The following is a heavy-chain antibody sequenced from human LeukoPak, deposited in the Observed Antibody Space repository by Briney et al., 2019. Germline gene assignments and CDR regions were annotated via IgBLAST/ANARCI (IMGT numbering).Heavy chain of an antibody. CDR3: ARGRLDSSGWYYYYGMDV. D-gene: IGHD6-19*01. V-gene: IGHV4-34*01. CDR1: GGSFSGYY. Sequence: SETLSLTCAVYGGSFSGYYWSWIRQPPGKGLEWIGEINHSGSTNYNPSLKSRVTISVDTSKNQFSLKLSSVTAADTAVYYCARGRLDSSGWYYYYGMDVWGQGTTVTVSS. CDR2: INHSGST. J-gene: IGHJ6*02.